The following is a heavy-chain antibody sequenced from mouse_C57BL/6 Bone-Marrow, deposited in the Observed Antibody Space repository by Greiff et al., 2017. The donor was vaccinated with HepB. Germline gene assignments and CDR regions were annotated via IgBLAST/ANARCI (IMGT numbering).Heavy chain of an antibody. D-gene: IGHD1-1*01. Sequence: QVQLQQPGAELVKPGASVKMSCKASGYTFTSYWITWVKQRPGQGLEWIGDIYPGSGSTNYNEKFKSKATLTVDTSSSTAYMQLGSLTSEDSAVYYCARDVSLITTGRRLSFDYWGQGTTLTVSS. CDR3: ARDVSLITTGRRLSFDY. J-gene: IGHJ2*01. CDR1: GYTFTSYW. CDR2: IYPGSGST. V-gene: IGHV1-55*01.